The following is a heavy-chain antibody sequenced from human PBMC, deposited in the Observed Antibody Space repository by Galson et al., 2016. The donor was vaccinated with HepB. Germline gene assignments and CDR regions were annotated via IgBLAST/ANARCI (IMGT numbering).Heavy chain of an antibody. Sequence: SETLSLTCSVSGGSMISSYYYWGWIRQSPGKGLEWIGSTYYSGSTYYNPSLKSRVTVSVDTSKNQFSLRLNSVTAADAAVYFCARHEAGANRFYWFFDLWGHGTLLSVSS. CDR1: GGSMISSYYY. CDR3: ARHEAGANRFYWFFDL. CDR2: TYYSGST. V-gene: IGHV4-39*01. J-gene: IGHJ2*01. D-gene: IGHD4/OR15-4a*01.